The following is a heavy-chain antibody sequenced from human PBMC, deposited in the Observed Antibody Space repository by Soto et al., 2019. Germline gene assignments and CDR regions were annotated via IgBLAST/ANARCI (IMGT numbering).Heavy chain of an antibody. Sequence: GASVKVFCKVSGYSFTGYFMHWVRQAPGQGLEWLGYIMAYNNNPHYAQKFVGRVTMTAATSTSTAFLELRSLTSDDTAVYYCARGGMGKSYWTLDSWGQGTQVTVSS. CDR1: GYSFTGYF. D-gene: IGHD1-26*01. CDR3: ARGGMGKSYWTLDS. J-gene: IGHJ4*02. V-gene: IGHV1-18*04. CDR2: IMAYNNNP.